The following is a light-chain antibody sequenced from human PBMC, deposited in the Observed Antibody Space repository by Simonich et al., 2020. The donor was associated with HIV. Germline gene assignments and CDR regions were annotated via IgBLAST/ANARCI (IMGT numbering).Light chain of an antibody. Sequence: EIVLTQSPATLSVSQGERATLSCRANQNIAGNLAWYHQKPGQAPRLLIYYSSTRATGVPARFSGSGSGTEFTLTISSMRSEDFAVYFCQQYGSSPFTFGPGTKVDI. J-gene: IGKJ3*01. CDR3: QQYGSSPFT. CDR2: YSS. CDR1: QNIAGN. V-gene: IGKV3-15*01.